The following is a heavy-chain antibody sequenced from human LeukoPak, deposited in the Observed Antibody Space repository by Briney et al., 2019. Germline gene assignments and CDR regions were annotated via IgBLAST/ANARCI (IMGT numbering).Heavy chain of an antibody. D-gene: IGHD6-13*01. J-gene: IGHJ4*01. CDR3: ARGIAGGFDY. CDR1: GFTFSSYD. Sequence: PGGSLRLSCAASGFTFSSYDMHWVRQALGKGLEWVGRIAYDGRNKNYADSVKGRFTISRDNSKNTVYLQMNSLRPEDTSVYFCARGIAGGFDYWGHGTLVTVSS. CDR2: IAYDGRNK. V-gene: IGHV3-30*04.